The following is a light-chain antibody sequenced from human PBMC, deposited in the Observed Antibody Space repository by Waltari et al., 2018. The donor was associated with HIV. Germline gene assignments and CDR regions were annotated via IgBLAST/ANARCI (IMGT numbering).Light chain of an antibody. Sequence: QSVLTQPPSASGTPGQRVTISCSGSSSNIGNHYVYWYHQTPGTAPKRLIYRSKQRPSGVPDRFSGSKSGTSASLAISGLRSEDEADYYCAAWDDSLSGPVFGGGTKLIVL. J-gene: IGLJ3*02. V-gene: IGLV1-47*01. CDR1: SSNIGNHY. CDR2: RSK. CDR3: AAWDDSLSGPV.